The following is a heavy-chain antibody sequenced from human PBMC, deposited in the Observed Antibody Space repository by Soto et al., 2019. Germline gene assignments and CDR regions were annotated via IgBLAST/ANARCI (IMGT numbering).Heavy chain of an antibody. V-gene: IGHV4-4*02. CDR3: ATRVAATFDY. J-gene: IGHJ4*02. CDR1: SGSISSSNW. CDR2: IYHSASI. D-gene: IGHD6-19*01. Sequence: QVQLQESGPGLVKPSGTLSLTCAVSSGSISSSNWWTWVRQPPGKGLEWIGEIYHSASINYNPSLKSRVTMSVDKSKNQFSLKLSSVTAADTAWDYCATRVAATFDYWGQGTLVTVSS.